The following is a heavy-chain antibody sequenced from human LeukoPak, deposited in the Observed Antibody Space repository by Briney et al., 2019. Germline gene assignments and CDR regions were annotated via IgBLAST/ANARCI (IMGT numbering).Heavy chain of an antibody. CDR3: ARELGFLEWLLQDYYYMDV. Sequence: SETLSLTCAVYGGSFSSYYWSWIRQPAGKGLEWIGRIYTSGSTNYNPSLKSRVTMSVDTSKNQFSLKLSSVTAADTAVYYCARELGFLEWLLQDYYYMDVRGKGTTVTVSS. CDR1: GGSFSSYY. D-gene: IGHD3-3*01. CDR2: IYTSGST. J-gene: IGHJ6*03. V-gene: IGHV4-59*10.